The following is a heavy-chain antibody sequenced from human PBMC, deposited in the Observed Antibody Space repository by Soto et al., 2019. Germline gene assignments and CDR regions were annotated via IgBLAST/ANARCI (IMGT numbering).Heavy chain of an antibody. CDR2: ISSSSSTV. D-gene: IGHD3-22*01. V-gene: IGHV3-48*01. J-gene: IGHJ2*01. Sequence: PGKGLEWFSYISSSSSTVYYADSVKGRFTISRDNAKNSLYLQMNSLRAEDTAVYHCVRRNDDGIGYYNGVLAFLRHRSFDL. CDR3: VRRNDDGIGYYNGVLAFLRHRSFDL.